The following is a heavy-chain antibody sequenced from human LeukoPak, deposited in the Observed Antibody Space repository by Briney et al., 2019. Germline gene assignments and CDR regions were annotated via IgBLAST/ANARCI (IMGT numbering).Heavy chain of an antibody. J-gene: IGHJ6*03. CDR1: GFTFSSYS. Sequence: PGGSLRLSSAASGFTFSSYSMKWVRQAPGKGLEWVSSISSSSSYIDYVDSVKGRFTISRDNAKNSLYLQMNSLRAEDTAVYYCASFPFWSGSHYMDVWGKGTTVTVSS. CDR2: ISSSSSYI. V-gene: IGHV3-21*01. CDR3: ASFPFWSGSHYMDV. D-gene: IGHD3-3*01.